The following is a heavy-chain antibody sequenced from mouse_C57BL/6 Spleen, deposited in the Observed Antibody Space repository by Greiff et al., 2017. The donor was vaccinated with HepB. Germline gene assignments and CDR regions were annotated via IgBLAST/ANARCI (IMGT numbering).Heavy chain of an antibody. Sequence: VQLQQPGAELVKPGASVKLSCKASGYTFTSYWMHWVKQRPGQGLEWIGMIHPNSGSTNYNEKFKSKATLTVDKSSSTAYMQLSSLTSEDSAVYYCARSGTFAWFAYWGQGTLVTVSA. CDR1: GYTFTSYW. J-gene: IGHJ3*01. D-gene: IGHD4-1*01. CDR2: IHPNSGST. CDR3: ARSGTFAWFAY. V-gene: IGHV1-64*01.